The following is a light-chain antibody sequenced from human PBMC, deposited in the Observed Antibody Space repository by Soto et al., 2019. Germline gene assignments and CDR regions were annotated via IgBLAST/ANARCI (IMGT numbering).Light chain of an antibody. CDR2: AAS. J-gene: IGKJ1*01. Sequence: DVLMTQSPSSLSTSVGVRGTITGQASHPITFDLNYYHQRPGKAPKLLIYAASNLQSGVPSRFSGSGSGTDFTFIISSLQPEDSATDYCQQTYSTPGWTFGHG. CDR1: HPITFD. V-gene: IGKV1-39*01. CDR3: QQTYSTPGWT.